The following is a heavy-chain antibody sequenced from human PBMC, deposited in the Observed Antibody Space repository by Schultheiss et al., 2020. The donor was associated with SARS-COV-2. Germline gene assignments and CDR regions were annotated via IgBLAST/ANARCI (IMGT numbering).Heavy chain of an antibody. CDR2: IKSKTDGGTT. J-gene: IGHJ4*02. CDR3: TTLSLYTVTTFLLGIVPPNTEDY. CDR1: GFTFSNAW. D-gene: IGHD4-17*01. V-gene: IGHV3-15*07. Sequence: GGSLRLSCAASGFTFSNAWMNWVRQAPGKGLEWVGRIKSKTDGGTTDYAAPVKGRFTISRDDSKNTLYLQMNSLKTEDTAVYYCTTLSLYTVTTFLLGIVPPNTEDYWGQGTLVTVSS.